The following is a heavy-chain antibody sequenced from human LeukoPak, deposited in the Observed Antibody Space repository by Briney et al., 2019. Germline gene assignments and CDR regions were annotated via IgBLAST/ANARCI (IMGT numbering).Heavy chain of an antibody. J-gene: IGHJ4*02. D-gene: IGHD1-26*01. V-gene: IGHV1-2*06. Sequence: ASVKVSCKASGYTFTGYYMHWVRQAPGQGLEWMGRINPNGGGTNYAQKFQGRVTLTRDTSISTAYMYLSRLRSDDTAVYYCAITLGPTTSDYWGQGTLVTVSS. CDR3: AITLGPTTSDY. CDR2: INPNGGGT. CDR1: GYTFTGYY.